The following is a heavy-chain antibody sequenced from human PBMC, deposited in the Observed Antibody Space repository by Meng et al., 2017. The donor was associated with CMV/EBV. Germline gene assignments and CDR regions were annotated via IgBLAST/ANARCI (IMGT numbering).Heavy chain of an antibody. CDR1: GGSISSSSYY. CDR2: IYYSGST. V-gene: IGHV4-39*01. CDR3: ASQITDIYGDLYYYYYYGMDV. D-gene: IGHD4-17*01. J-gene: IGHJ6*02. Sequence: SETLSLTCTASGGSISSSSYYWGWIRQPPGKGLEWIGSIYYSGSTYYNPSLKSRVTISVDTSKNQFSLKLSSVTAADTAVYYCASQITDIYGDLYYYYYYGMDVWGQGTTVTVSS.